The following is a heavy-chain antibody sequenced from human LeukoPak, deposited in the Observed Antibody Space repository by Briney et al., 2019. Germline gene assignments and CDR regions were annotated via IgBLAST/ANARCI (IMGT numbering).Heavy chain of an antibody. CDR2: IYYSGST. Sequence: PSETLSLTCTVSGGSVSSGSYYWSWLRQPPGRGLEWIGYIYYSGSTNYNPSLKSRVTISVDTSKNQFSLKLSSVTAADTAVYYCARVDTAMAGDYWGQGTLVTVSS. V-gene: IGHV4-61*01. CDR1: GGSVSSGSYY. CDR3: ARVDTAMAGDY. D-gene: IGHD5-18*01. J-gene: IGHJ4*02.